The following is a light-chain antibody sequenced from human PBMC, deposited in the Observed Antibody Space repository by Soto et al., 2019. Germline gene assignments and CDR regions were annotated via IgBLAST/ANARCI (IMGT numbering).Light chain of an antibody. CDR1: SSNIGAGYD. CDR3: QSYDSSLSAHYV. V-gene: IGLV1-40*01. J-gene: IGLJ1*01. Sequence: QSVLTQPPSVSGAPGQRVTISCTGRSSNIGAGYDVHWYQQLPGTAPKLLIYGNSNRPSGVPDRFSGSKSGTSASLAITGLQAKDEADYYCQSYDSSLSAHYVFGTGTKLTVL. CDR2: GNS.